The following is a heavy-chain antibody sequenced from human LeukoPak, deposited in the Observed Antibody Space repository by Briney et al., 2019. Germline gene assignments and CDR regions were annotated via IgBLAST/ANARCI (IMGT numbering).Heavy chain of an antibody. Sequence: TSSETLSLTRAVLGASFGGNYSGGIRQRPGKGLGWSGEITHIGSTTYTPSLNSRVTIYVDTSQNTFSLKLSSVTAADTAVYYWARHIVVGTATNFAYWGQGTLVTVS. V-gene: IGHV4-34*01. J-gene: IGHJ4*02. D-gene: IGHD2-21*02. CDR3: ARHIVVGTATNFAY. CDR2: ITHIGST. CDR1: GASFGGNY.